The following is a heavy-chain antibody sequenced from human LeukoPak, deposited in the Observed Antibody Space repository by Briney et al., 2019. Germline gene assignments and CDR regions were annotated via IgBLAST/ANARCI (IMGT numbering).Heavy chain of an antibody. Sequence: PGGSLRLSCAASGLSFSSCAMSWVRQAPGKGLEWVSAVSGTSTNTYYSDSVKGRFTISRDNSQNTLYLQMNNLEGGGTAVYYCAKGAAVAGTLYFQHWGQGTLVTVSS. V-gene: IGHV3-23*01. CDR2: VSGTSTNT. D-gene: IGHD6-19*01. CDR3: AKGAAVAGTLYFQH. CDR1: GLSFSSCA. J-gene: IGHJ1*01.